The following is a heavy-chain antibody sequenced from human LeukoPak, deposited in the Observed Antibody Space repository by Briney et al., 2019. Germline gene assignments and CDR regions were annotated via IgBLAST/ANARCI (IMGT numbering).Heavy chain of an antibody. CDR1: GFTFGDYA. V-gene: IGHV3-49*03. Sequence: PGGSLRLSCTASGFTFGDYAMSWFRQAPGKGLEWVGFIRSKAYGGTTEYAASVKGRFTISRDDSKSIAYLQMNSLKTEDTTVYYCTRDRNRMYYYDSSGYFRHYYGMDVWGQGTTVTVSS. D-gene: IGHD3-22*01. J-gene: IGHJ6*02. CDR3: TRDRNRMYYYDSSGYFRHYYGMDV. CDR2: IRSKAYGGTT.